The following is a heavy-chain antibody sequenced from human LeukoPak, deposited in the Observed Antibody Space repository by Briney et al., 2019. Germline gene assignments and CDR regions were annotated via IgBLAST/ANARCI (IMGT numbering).Heavy chain of an antibody. J-gene: IGHJ4*02. Sequence: YYADSVKGRFTVFRDNAKNSLYLQMNSLRAEDTAVYFCARDPEYSDYWGQGTLVSVSS. D-gene: IGHD1-1*01. CDR3: ARDPEYSDY. V-gene: IGHV3-11*01.